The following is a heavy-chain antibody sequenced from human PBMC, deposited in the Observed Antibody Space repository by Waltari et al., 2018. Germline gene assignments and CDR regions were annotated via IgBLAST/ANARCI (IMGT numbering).Heavy chain of an antibody. J-gene: IGHJ5*02. D-gene: IGHD1-7*01. CDR3: ATFGGNSNWFDP. CDR1: GGAFSTYA. CDR2: IIPISGTA. V-gene: IGHV1-69*01. Sequence: QVQLVQSGAEVKNPGSTLKVSCKTSGGAFSTYANPWVRQAPGQGLEWMGIIPISGTADYSQKFQGRITITADESTSTAYMELSGLKSDDTAVYYCATFGGNSNWFDPWGQGTLVTVSS.